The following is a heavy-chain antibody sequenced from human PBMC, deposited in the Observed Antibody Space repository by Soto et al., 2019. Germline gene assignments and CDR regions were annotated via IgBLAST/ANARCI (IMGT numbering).Heavy chain of an antibody. CDR3: ARERESYCTSTSCSPS. Sequence: EVQLVESGGGLVKPGGSLRLSCAASGFTFSSYSMNWVRQAPGKGLEWVSSIGSSSSYIYYADSVKGRFTISRDNAKNSLYLQMNSLRAEDTAVYYCARERESYCTSTSCSPSWGQGTLVTVSS. D-gene: IGHD2-2*01. CDR2: IGSSSSYI. J-gene: IGHJ5*02. V-gene: IGHV3-21*01. CDR1: GFTFSSYS.